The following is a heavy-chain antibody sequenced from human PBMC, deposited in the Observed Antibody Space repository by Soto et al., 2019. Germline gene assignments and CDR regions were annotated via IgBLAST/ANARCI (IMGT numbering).Heavy chain of an antibody. Sequence: PGGSLRLSCAASGFTFSSYSMNWVRQAPGKGLEWVSSISSSSSYIYYTDSVKGRFTISRDNAKNSLYLQMNSLRAEDTAVYYCARNAATTVTTNWGQGTLVTVSS. V-gene: IGHV3-21*01. CDR3: ARNAATTVTTN. CDR1: GFTFSSYS. CDR2: ISSSSSYI. D-gene: IGHD4-17*01. J-gene: IGHJ4*02.